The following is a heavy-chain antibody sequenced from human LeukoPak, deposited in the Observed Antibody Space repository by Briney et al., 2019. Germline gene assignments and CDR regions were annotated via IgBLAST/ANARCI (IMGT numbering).Heavy chain of an antibody. V-gene: IGHV3-23*01. CDR1: GFTFSSYA. D-gene: IGHD3-3*01. J-gene: IGHJ4*02. Sequence: GGSLRLSCAASGFTFSSYAMSWVRQAPGKELEWVSAISGSGGSAYYADSVKGRFTISRDNSKNTLYLQMNSLRAEDTAVYYCAKLTLEWLLYVHYFDYWGQGTLVTVSS. CDR2: ISGSGGSA. CDR3: AKLTLEWLLYVHYFDY.